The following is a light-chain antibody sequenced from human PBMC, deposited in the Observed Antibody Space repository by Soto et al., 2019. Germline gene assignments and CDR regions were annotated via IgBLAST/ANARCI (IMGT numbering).Light chain of an antibody. Sequence: DIQLTQSPSFLSASVGDRVTITCRASQVISSYLAWYQQKPGKAPKLLICAASTLQSGVPSRFSGSRSGTEYTLTISSLQPEDFATYYCQQLNSYPITFGQGTRLEIK. CDR3: QQLNSYPIT. CDR1: QVISSY. V-gene: IGKV1-9*01. J-gene: IGKJ5*01. CDR2: AAS.